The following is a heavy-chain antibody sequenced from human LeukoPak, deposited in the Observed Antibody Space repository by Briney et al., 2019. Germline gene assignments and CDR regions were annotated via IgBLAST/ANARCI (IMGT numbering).Heavy chain of an antibody. Sequence: GGSLRLSCAASGFPFDDYGMSWVRPAPGKGLEWVSGINWNGGSTGYADSVKGRFTISRDNSKNMLYLQMNSLRADDTAVYYCARSLRVRGVPDYMDVWGKGTTVTISS. CDR2: INWNGGST. V-gene: IGHV3-20*04. CDR3: ARSLRVRGVPDYMDV. CDR1: GFPFDDYG. J-gene: IGHJ6*03. D-gene: IGHD3-10*01.